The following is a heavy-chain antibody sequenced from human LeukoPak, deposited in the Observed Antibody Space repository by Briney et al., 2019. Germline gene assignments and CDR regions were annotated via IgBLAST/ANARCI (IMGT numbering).Heavy chain of an antibody. D-gene: IGHD3/OR15-3a*01. CDR2: IYSSAST. V-gene: IGHV4-4*07. CDR1: GVSINSRY. Sequence: SETLSLTCIVSGVSINSRYWGWVRQPAGKGLEWIGHIYSSASTFYNPSLKSRVTISVDTSTNHFYLKLTSVTAADTALYYCARRWTGENTFDIWGQGTMVTVSS. CDR3: ARRWTGENTFDI. J-gene: IGHJ3*02.